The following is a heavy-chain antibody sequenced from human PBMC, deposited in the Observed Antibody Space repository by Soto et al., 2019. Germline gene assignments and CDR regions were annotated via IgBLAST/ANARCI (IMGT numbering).Heavy chain of an antibody. V-gene: IGHV1-18*01. CDR3: ARAPYLRGGCPRLYHYGMNF. CDR2: ISAYNDNT. Sequence: ASVKVSCKASGYTFTCYGISWVRQAPGQGLEWMGWISAYNDNTYYAQKLQGRVTMTTDTSTSTAYMELRSLRSDDTPVYYRARAPYLRGGCPRLYHYGMNFWGQGPTVTFSS. J-gene: IGHJ6*02. CDR1: GYTFTCYG.